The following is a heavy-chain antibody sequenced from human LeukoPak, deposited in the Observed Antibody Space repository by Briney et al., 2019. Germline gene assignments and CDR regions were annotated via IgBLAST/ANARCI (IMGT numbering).Heavy chain of an antibody. CDR3: AREVRGVIITSNWFDP. CDR2: IKQDGSEK. V-gene: IGHV3-7*03. CDR1: GFTFSSYA. D-gene: IGHD3-10*01. J-gene: IGHJ5*02. Sequence: PGGSLRLSCAASGFTFSSYAMSWVRQAPGKGLEWVANIKQDGSEKYYVDSVKGRFTISRDNAKNSLYLQMNSLRAEDTAVYYCAREVRGVIITSNWFDPWGQGTLVTVSS.